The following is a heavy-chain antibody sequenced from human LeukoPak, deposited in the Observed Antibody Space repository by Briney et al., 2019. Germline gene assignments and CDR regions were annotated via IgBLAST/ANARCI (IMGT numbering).Heavy chain of an antibody. CDR1: GFTFSSYA. D-gene: IGHD5-18*01. J-gene: IGHJ4*02. CDR3: ARLSRGYSYGGFDY. V-gene: IGHV3-30*04. Sequence: PGRSLRLSCAASGFTFSSYAMHWVRQAPGKGLEWVAVISYDGSNKYYADSVKGRFTISRDNSKNTLYLQMNSLRDEDTAVYYCARLSRGYSYGGFDYWGQGTLVTVSS. CDR2: ISYDGSNK.